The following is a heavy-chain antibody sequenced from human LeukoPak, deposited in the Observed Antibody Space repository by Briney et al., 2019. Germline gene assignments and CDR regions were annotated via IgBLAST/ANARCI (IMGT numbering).Heavy chain of an antibody. D-gene: IGHD6-6*01. CDR2: INSDGRNT. Sequence: GGSLRLSCAASGFTFSGYWMHWVRQAPGKGLVWVSRINSDGRNTNYADSVKGRFTISRDNAKNTLFLQINSLRAEDTAVYYCARPRSYEAFDIWGQGTMVTVSS. CDR3: ARPRSYEAFDI. CDR1: GFTFSGYW. V-gene: IGHV3-74*01. J-gene: IGHJ3*02.